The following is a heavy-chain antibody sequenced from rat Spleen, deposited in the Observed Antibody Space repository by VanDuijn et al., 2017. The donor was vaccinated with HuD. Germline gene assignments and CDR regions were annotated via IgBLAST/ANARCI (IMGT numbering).Heavy chain of an antibody. V-gene: IGHV5-20*01. J-gene: IGHJ3*01. CDR1: GFTFSDYA. CDR3: AAAGTRVSRFDY. CDR2: ISYDGGST. Sequence: EVQLVESGGGLVQPGRSLKLSCAASGFTFSDYAMAWVRQAPTKGLEWVASISYDGGSTYYRDSVKGRFTISRDNAKSSLYLQMDSLRSEDTATYYGAAAGTRVSRFDYWGQGTLVTVSS. D-gene: IGHD1-4*01.